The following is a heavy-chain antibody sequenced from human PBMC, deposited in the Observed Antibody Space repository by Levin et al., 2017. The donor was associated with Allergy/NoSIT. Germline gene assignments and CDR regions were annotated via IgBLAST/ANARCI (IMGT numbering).Heavy chain of an antibody. CDR2: ISAYNGNT. D-gene: IGHD1-1*01. CDR1: GYTFTSYG. Sequence: GESLKISCKASGYTFTSYGISWVRQAPGQGLEWMGWISAYNGNTNYAQKLQGRVTMTTDTSTSTAYMELRSLRSDDTAVYYCARFWNGFYYYYYMDVWGKGTTVTVSS. V-gene: IGHV1-18*01. CDR3: ARFWNGFYYYYYMDV. J-gene: IGHJ6*03.